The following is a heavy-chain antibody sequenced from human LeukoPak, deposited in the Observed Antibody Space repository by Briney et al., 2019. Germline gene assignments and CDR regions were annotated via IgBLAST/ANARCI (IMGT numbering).Heavy chain of an antibody. J-gene: IGHJ4*02. CDR3: ARHLSGSFSTESYFDY. D-gene: IGHD1-26*01. Sequence: SETLSLTCTVSGGSISSGGYYWSWIRQHPGKGLEWIGYIYYGGSTYYNPSLKSRVTISVDTSKNQFSLKLSSVTAADTAVYFCARHLSGSFSTESYFDYWGQGTLVTVSS. CDR1: GGSISSGGYY. CDR2: IYYGGST. V-gene: IGHV4-31*03.